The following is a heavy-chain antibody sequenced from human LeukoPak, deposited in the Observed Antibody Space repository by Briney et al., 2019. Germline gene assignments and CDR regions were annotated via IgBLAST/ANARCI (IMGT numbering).Heavy chain of an antibody. CDR2: IQYDGSNK. CDR1: GFSFSSYG. V-gene: IGHV3-30*02. J-gene: IGHJ3*02. D-gene: IGHD1-26*01. Sequence: GGSLRLSCAASGFSFSSYGMQWVRQAPGKGLERVAFIQYDGSNKYYAESVKGRFTISRDNSKNTLYLQMNSLRADDTAVYYCARAGGGSYFRRPQDAFDIWGQGTMVTVSS. CDR3: ARAGGGSYFRRPQDAFDI.